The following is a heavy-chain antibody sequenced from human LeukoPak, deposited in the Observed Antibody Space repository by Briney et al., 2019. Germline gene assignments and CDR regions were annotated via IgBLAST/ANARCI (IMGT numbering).Heavy chain of an antibody. CDR1: GGSISSYY. CDR2: IYTSGST. D-gene: IGHD5/OR15-5a*01. Sequence: ASETLSLTCTVSGGSISSYYWSWIRQPAGKGLEWIGRIYTSGSTNCNPSLKSRVTMSVDTSKNQFSLKLSSVTAADTAVYYCARSPSTKVHYYYGMDVWGQGTTVTVSS. CDR3: ARSPSTKVHYYYGMDV. V-gene: IGHV4-4*07. J-gene: IGHJ6*02.